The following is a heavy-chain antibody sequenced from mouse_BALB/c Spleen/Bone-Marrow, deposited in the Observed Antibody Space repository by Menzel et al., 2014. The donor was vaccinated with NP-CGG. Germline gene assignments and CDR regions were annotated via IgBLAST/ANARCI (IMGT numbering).Heavy chain of an antibody. CDR2: IDPSDSYT. V-gene: IGHV1-69*02. J-gene: IGHJ2*01. D-gene: IGHD2-13*01. CDR1: GYTFTSYW. Sequence: VQLQQSGADLVKPGASVKLSCKASGYTFTSYWMHWVKQRPGQGLEWIGEIDPSDSYTNYNQKFKGKATLTVDKSPSTAYMQLSSLTSEDSAVYYCARGLYGDSVYWGQGTTLTVSS. CDR3: ARGLYGDSVY.